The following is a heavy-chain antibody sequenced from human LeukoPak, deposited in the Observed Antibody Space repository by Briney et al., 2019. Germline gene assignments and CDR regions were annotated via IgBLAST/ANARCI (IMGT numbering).Heavy chain of an antibody. Sequence: PGGSLRLSCAASGFTFSSYAMSWVRRAPGKGLEWVSAISGSGGSTYYADSVKGRFTISRDNSKNTLYLQMNSLRAEDTAVYYCTKGGDIVVVVAATPTPFDYWGQGTLVTVSS. CDR3: TKGGDIVVVVAATPTPFDY. CDR2: ISGSGGST. D-gene: IGHD2-15*01. J-gene: IGHJ4*02. V-gene: IGHV3-23*01. CDR1: GFTFSSYA.